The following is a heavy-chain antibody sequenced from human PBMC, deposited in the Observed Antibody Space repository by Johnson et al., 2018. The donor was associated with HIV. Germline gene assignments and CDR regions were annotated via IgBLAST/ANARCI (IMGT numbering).Heavy chain of an antibody. CDR2: ISWNSGSI. J-gene: IGHJ3*02. V-gene: IGHV3-9*01. CDR1: GFTFDDYA. CDR3: AKDTLLESGFDI. Sequence: VQLVESGGGLVQPGRSLRLSCAASGFTFDDYAMHWVRQAPGKGLEWVSGISWNSGSIGYADSVKGRLTISRDNAKNYLYLQMNSLRAEDTALYYCAKDTLLESGFDIWGQGTMVTVSS. D-gene: IGHD3-3*02.